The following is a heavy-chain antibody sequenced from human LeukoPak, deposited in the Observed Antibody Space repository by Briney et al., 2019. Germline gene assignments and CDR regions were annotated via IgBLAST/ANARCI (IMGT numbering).Heavy chain of an antibody. CDR3: AREGHGTTVITFGWFDP. J-gene: IGHJ5*02. CDR1: GYTFTGYY. D-gene: IGHD4-17*01. V-gene: IGHV1-2*02. CDR2: INPNSGGT. Sequence: GASVKVSCKASGYTFTGYYMHWVRQAPGQGLEWMGWINPNSGGTNYAQKFQGRVTMTRDTSISTAYMELSRLRSDDTAVYYCAREGHGTTVITFGWFDPWGQGTLVTVSS.